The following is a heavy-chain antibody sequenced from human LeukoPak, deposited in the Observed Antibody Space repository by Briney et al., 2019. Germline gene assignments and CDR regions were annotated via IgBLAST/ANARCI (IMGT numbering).Heavy chain of an antibody. J-gene: IGHJ4*02. CDR2: INHSGST. CDR3: ARGGRGSSSYVPLYYFDY. V-gene: IGHV4-39*07. D-gene: IGHD6-6*01. CDR1: GGSISSGDYY. Sequence: SETLSLTCTVSGGSISSGDYYWSWIRQPPGKGLEWIGEINHSGSTNYNPSLKSRVTISVDTSKNQFSLKLSSVTAADTAVYYCARGGRGSSSYVPLYYFDYWGQGTLVTVSS.